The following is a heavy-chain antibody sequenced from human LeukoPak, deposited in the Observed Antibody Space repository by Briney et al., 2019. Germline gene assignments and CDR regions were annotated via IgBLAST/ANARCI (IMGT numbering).Heavy chain of an antibody. D-gene: IGHD3-9*01. CDR3: ARVTGYTIEDYFDY. CDR2: IYYSGST. V-gene: IGHV4-59*01. J-gene: IGHJ4*02. CDR1: GGSISSYY. Sequence: NPSETLSLTCTVSGGSISSYYWSWIRQPPGKGLEWIGYIYYSGSTNYNPSLKSRVTISVETSKNQFSLKLSSVTAADTAVYYCARVTGYTIEDYFDYWGQGTLVTVSS.